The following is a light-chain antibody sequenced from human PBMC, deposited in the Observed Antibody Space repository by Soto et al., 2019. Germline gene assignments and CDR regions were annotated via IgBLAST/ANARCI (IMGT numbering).Light chain of an antibody. J-gene: IGKJ1*01. CDR1: QSISSW. Sequence: DIQMTQSPSTLSASVGDRVTITCRASQSISSWLAWYQQNPGKAPKLLMFDASSLDSGVPSRFSGSGSGTEFTLTISSLKPDDFATYYCQQYNAYPWTLGQGTKVDIK. CDR2: DAS. CDR3: QQYNAYPWT. V-gene: IGKV1-5*01.